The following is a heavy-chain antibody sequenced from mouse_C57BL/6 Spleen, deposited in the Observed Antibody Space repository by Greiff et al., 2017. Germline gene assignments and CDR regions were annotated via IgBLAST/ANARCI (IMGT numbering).Heavy chain of an antibody. V-gene: IGHV5-6*01. J-gene: IGHJ2*01. CDR2: ISSGGSYT. CDR3: ARHGITTGYFDY. Sequence: EVMLVESGGDLVKPGGSLKLSCAASGFTFSSYGMSWVRQTPDKRLEWVATISSGGSYTYYPDSVKGRFTISRDNAKNTLYLQMSSLKSEDTAMYYCARHGITTGYFDYWGQGTTLTVSS. CDR1: GFTFSSYG. D-gene: IGHD2-4*01.